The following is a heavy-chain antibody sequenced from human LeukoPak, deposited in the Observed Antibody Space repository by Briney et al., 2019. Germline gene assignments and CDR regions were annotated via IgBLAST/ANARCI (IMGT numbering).Heavy chain of an antibody. Sequence: PSETLSLTCTVSGDSISGNYWSWLRQPAGKGLEWIGRLYSSGSTDYNPSLKSRVTMSVDTSKNPFSLKLSSVTAADTAVYYCARDRCSGGTCYSFDPWGQGTLVTVSS. CDR3: ARDRCSGGTCYSFDP. V-gene: IGHV4-4*07. J-gene: IGHJ5*02. D-gene: IGHD2-15*01. CDR2: LYSSGST. CDR1: GDSISGNY.